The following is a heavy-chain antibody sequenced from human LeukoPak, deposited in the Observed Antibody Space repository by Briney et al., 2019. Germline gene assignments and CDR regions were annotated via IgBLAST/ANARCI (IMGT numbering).Heavy chain of an antibody. D-gene: IGHD3-10*01. V-gene: IGHV4-39*01. CDR2: IHFSGTT. CDR3: ARFRGVVSSSLLDF. CDR1: GDSISSSGYY. J-gene: IGHJ4*02. Sequence: SETLSLTCTASGDSISSSGYYWGWIRQPPGKGLEWIGIIHFSGTTYYNPSLKSRVTISVDTSKNQFSLKLTSVTAADTAVYYCARFRGVVSSSLLDFWGQGTLVTVSS.